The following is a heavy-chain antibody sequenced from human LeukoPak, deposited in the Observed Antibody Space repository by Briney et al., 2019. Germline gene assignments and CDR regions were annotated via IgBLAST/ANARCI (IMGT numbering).Heavy chain of an antibody. CDR2: IYYSGST. D-gene: IGHD1-26*01. J-gene: IGHJ5*02. CDR3: ARQDSELEPNWFDP. V-gene: IGHV4-39*01. Sequence: SSETLSLTCAVYGGSFSGYYWGWIRQPPGKGLEWIGSIYYSGSTYYNPSLKSRVTISVDTSKNQFSLKLSSVTAADTAVYYCARQDSELEPNWFDPWGQGTLVTVSS. CDR1: GGSFSGYY.